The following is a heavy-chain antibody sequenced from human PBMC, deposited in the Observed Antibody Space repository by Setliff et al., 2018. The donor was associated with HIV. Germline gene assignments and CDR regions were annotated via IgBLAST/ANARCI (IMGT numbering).Heavy chain of an antibody. V-gene: IGHV4-61*01. Sequence: SEXLSLTXTXSXXXVXXGNYSGXXIRLPXGKGLEWIGYIFYSGSTNYNPCXXSRVTISVDTSXXQFSLKLTSXXXXXXAVXXCARXXXXRXXXEVSPGYFQYWGLGTLVTVSS. D-gene: IGHD3-16*02. CDR2: IFYSGST. CDR1: XXXVXXGNYS. CDR3: ARXXXXRXXXEVSPGYFQY. J-gene: IGHJ1*01.